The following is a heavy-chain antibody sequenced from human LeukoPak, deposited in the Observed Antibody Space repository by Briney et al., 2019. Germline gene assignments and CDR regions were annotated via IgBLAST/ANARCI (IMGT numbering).Heavy chain of an antibody. J-gene: IGHJ6*03. V-gene: IGHV4-39*01. CDR2: IYYSGST. CDR3: ARHTPGFRPRGYYYMDV. D-gene: IGHD5-12*01. CDR1: GGSISSSSYY. Sequence: KPSETLSLTCTVSGGSISSSSYYWGWIRQPPGKGLEWIGSIYYSGSTYYNPSLKSRVTISVDTSKNQFSLKLSSVTAADTAVYYCARHTPGFRPRGYYYMDVWGKGTTVTVSS.